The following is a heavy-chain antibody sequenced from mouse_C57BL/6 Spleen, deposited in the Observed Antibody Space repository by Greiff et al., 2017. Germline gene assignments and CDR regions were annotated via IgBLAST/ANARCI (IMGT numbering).Heavy chain of an antibody. CDR3: ARDEGYYDFWYFDV. Sequence: EVQLVESEGGLVQPGSSMKLSCTASGFTFSDYYMAWVRQVPEKGLEWVANINYDGSSTYYLDSLKSRFIISRDNAKNILYLQMSSLKSEDTATYYCARDEGYYDFWYFDVWGTGTTVTVSS. D-gene: IGHD2-3*01. CDR1: GFTFSDYY. CDR2: INYDGSST. J-gene: IGHJ1*03. V-gene: IGHV5-16*01.